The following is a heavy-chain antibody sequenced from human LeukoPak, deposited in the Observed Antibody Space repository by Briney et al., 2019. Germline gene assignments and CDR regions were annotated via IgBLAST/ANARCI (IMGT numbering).Heavy chain of an antibody. V-gene: IGHV3-21*01. CDR1: GFTFSSYS. Sequence: PGGSLRLSCAASGFTFSSYSMNWVRQAPGKGLEWVSSISSSSSYIYYADSVKGRFTISRDNAKNSLYLQMNSLRAEDTAVYYCARVEVGNAYWYFDLWGRGTLLTVSS. J-gene: IGHJ2*01. CDR3: ARVEVGNAYWYFDL. CDR2: ISSSSSYI. D-gene: IGHD4-23*01.